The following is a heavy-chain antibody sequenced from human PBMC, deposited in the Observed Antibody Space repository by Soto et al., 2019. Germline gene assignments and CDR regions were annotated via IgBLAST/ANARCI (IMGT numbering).Heavy chain of an antibody. CDR3: ARGRRLPFPYGMDF. CDR1: GGSIISYY. J-gene: IGHJ6*02. CDR2: IYYSGST. V-gene: IGHV4-59*01. Sequence: SETLPLTCTVSGGSIISYYWSWILQPPGKGLEWIGYIYYSGSTNYNPSHKSRVTISVDTSKNQFSLKLSSVTAADTAVYYCARGRRLPFPYGMDFWGQGTTVTASS. D-gene: IGHD2-21*02.